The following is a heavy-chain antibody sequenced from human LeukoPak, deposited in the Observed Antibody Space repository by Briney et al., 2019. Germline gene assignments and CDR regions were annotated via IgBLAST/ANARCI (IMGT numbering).Heavy chain of an antibody. J-gene: IGHJ4*02. V-gene: IGHV1-2*02. Sequence: ASVKVSYKASGYTFTGYYMHWVRQAPGQGLEWMGWINPNSGGTNYAQKFQGRVTMNRDTSISTAYMELSRLRSDDTAVYYCARELLWFGETLFDYWGQGTLVTVSS. D-gene: IGHD3-10*01. CDR2: INPNSGGT. CDR1: GYTFTGYY. CDR3: ARELLWFGETLFDY.